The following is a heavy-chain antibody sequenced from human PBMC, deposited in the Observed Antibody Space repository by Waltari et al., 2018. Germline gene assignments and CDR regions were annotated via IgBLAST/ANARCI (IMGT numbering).Heavy chain of an antibody. D-gene: IGHD6-13*01. V-gene: IGHV1-2*02. CDR2: INPNSGGT. CDR3: ARDRIGGAAAGTEYFQH. CDR1: GYTFTDYY. J-gene: IGHJ1*01. Sequence: QVQLVQSGAEVKKPGASVKVSCKASGYTFTDYYMHWVRQAPGQGLEWIGFINPNSGGTHYAQKFQDRVTMTRDTSISTAYMELSRLRSDDTAVYYCARDRIGGAAAGTEYFQHWGQGTLITVSS.